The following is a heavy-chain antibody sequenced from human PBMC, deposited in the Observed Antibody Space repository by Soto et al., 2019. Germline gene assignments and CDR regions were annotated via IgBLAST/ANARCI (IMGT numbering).Heavy chain of an antibody. CDR1: GFSLSTSGGG. V-gene: IGHV2-5*02. Sequence: QITLKESGPTLVKPTQTLTLTCTFSGFSLSTSGGGVGWIRQPPGKALEWLALIYWDGDKRYSPSLKNRLTITKDTSNDQVVLTMTNMDPVDTATYYCAHSRGGGNSAWFDPWGQGTLVTVSS. D-gene: IGHD2-21*02. J-gene: IGHJ5*02. CDR3: AHSRGGGNSAWFDP. CDR2: IYWDGDK.